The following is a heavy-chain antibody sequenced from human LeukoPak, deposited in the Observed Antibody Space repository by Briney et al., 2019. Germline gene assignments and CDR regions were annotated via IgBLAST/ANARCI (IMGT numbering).Heavy chain of an antibody. D-gene: IGHD1-26*01. J-gene: IGHJ4*02. Sequence: GGSLRLSCAASGFTFSSYVMNWVRQAPGKGLEWVSGISGSGSSTYYVDSVKGRFTISRDNSNNTFYLQMNSLRAEDTAVYYCARGGPYHQTVGGALDYWGQGAPVTVSS. CDR1: GFTFSSYV. CDR2: ISGSGSST. CDR3: ARGGPYHQTVGGALDY. V-gene: IGHV3-23*01.